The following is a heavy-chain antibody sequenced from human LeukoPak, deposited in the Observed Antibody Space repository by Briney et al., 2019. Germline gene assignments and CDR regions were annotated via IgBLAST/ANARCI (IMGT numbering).Heavy chain of an antibody. V-gene: IGHV3-30*18. CDR1: GFTFNNFG. Sequence: GKSLRLSCAASGFTFNNFGMHWVRQAPGKGLEWVAVISYDGRNKHYPDSVKGRFTISRDISTDTLWLQMDSLRTEDTAVYYCAKGPLRGTAAAIDYWGQGTLVTVSS. CDR2: ISYDGRNK. CDR3: AKGPLRGTAAAIDY. J-gene: IGHJ4*02. D-gene: IGHD2-2*01.